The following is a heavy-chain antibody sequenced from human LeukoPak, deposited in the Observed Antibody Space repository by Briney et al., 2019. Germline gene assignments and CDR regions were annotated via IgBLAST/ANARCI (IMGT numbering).Heavy chain of an antibody. Sequence: ASVKVSCKASGYTFTGYYMHWVRQAPGQGLEWMGRINPNSGGTNYAQKFQGRVTMTRDTSISTAYMELSRLRSDDTAVYYCARGRSNIVVVVAATHGNYYFDYWGQGTLVTVSS. CDR1: GYTFTGYY. V-gene: IGHV1-2*06. CDR3: ARGRSNIVVVVAATHGNYYFDY. J-gene: IGHJ4*02. D-gene: IGHD2-15*01. CDR2: INPNSGGT.